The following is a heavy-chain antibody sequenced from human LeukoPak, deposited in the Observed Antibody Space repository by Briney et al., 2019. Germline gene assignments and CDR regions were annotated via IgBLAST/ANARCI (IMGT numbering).Heavy chain of an antibody. V-gene: IGHV4-59*01. Sequence: SETLSLTCTVSGGSISSYYWSWLRQPPGKGLEWIGYIYYSGSTNSNPSLKSRVTISVDTSKNQFSLKLSSVTAADTAVYYCAREGVGYCSGGSCHGGFWYYYMDVWGKGTTVTVSS. J-gene: IGHJ6*03. CDR3: AREGVGYCSGGSCHGGFWYYYMDV. CDR2: IYYSGST. D-gene: IGHD2-15*01. CDR1: GGSISSYY.